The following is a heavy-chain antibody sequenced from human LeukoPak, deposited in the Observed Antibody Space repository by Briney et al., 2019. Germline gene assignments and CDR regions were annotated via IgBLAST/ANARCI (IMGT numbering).Heavy chain of an antibody. J-gene: IGHJ4*02. V-gene: IGHV1-8*01. D-gene: IGHD6-13*01. CDR1: GYTFTSYD. CDR2: MNPNSGNT. CDR3: AKEGDSSSWYDLYDY. Sequence: ASVKVSCKASGYTFTSYDINWVRQATGQGLEWMGWMNPNSGNTGYAQKFQGRVTMTRNTSISTAYMELSSLRSEDTAVYYCAKEGDSSSWYDLYDYWGQGTLVTVFS.